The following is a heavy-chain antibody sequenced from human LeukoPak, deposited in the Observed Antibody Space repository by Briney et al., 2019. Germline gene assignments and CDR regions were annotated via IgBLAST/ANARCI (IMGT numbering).Heavy chain of an antibody. CDR3: ARDLYFDWLTLDY. J-gene: IGHJ4*02. CDR1: GYGFTGYY. Sequence: GASVKVSCKASGYGFTGYYMHWVRQAPGQGLEWMGWINPNSGGTNYAQKFQGRVTMTRDTSISTAYMELSRLRSDDTAVYYCARDLYFDWLTLDYWGQGTLVTVSS. D-gene: IGHD3-9*01. CDR2: INPNSGGT. V-gene: IGHV1-2*02.